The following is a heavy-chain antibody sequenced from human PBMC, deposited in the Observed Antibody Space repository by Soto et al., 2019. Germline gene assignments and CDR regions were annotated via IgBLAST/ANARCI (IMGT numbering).Heavy chain of an antibody. Sequence: QVQLVQSGAEVKKPGASVKVSCKASGYTFTSYGVSWVRQAPGQGLEWMGWISAYNGNTKYAQKHQGRVTMTTDTSTNTAYRDLRSLRSDDTAVYYCARDSPPVDYWGQGTLVTVSS. J-gene: IGHJ4*02. V-gene: IGHV1-18*01. CDR2: ISAYNGNT. CDR3: ARDSPPVDY. CDR1: GYTFTSYG.